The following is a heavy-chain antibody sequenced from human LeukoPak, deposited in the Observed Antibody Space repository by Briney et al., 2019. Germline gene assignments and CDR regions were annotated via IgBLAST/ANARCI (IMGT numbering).Heavy chain of an antibody. J-gene: IGHJ2*01. D-gene: IGHD6-19*01. CDR1: GFTFSDYY. Sequence: GGSLRLSCAASGFTFSDYYMSWIRQAPGKGLEWVAVISYDESNKYYADSVKGRFTISRDISKNTLYLQMNSLRAEDTAVYYCAKDSSSGWFHWYFDLWGRGTLVTVSS. CDR3: AKDSSSGWFHWYFDL. CDR2: ISYDESNK. V-gene: IGHV3-30*18.